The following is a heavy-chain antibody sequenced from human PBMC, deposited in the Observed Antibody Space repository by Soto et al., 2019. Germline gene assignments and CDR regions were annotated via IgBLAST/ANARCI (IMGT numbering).Heavy chain of an antibody. V-gene: IGHV1-3*01. CDR2: INAGNGNT. Sequence: GASVKVSCKASGYTFTSYAMHWVRQAPGQRLEWMGWINAGNGNTKYSQKFQGRVTITRDTSASTAYMELSSLRSEDTAVYYCAKVRRGYCSSTSCDNWFDPWGQGTLVTVSS. J-gene: IGHJ5*02. D-gene: IGHD2-2*01. CDR1: GYTFTSYA. CDR3: AKVRRGYCSSTSCDNWFDP.